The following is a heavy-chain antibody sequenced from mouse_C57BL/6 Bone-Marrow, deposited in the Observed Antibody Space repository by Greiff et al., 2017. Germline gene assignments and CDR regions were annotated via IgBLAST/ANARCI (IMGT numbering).Heavy chain of an antibody. V-gene: IGHV5-4*01. J-gene: IGHJ3*01. D-gene: IGHD1-1*01. Sequence: DVKLVESGGGLVKPGGSLKLSCAASGFTFSSYAMSWVRQTPEKRLEWVATISDGGSYTYYPDNVKGRFTISRDNAKNNLYLQMSHLKSEDTAMYYCAREGLRYPFAYWGQGTLVTVSA. CDR3: AREGLRYPFAY. CDR1: GFTFSSYA. CDR2: ISDGGSYT.